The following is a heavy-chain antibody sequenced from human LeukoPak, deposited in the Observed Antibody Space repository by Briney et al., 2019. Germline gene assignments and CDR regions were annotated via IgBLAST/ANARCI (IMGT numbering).Heavy chain of an antibody. D-gene: IGHD2-15*01. CDR3: AKDFAKYCSGGCDFQD. CDR2: ISSSSSYI. Sequence: GGSLRLSCAASGFMFSNYNMNWVRQAPGKGLEWVASISSSSSYIYDADSVKGRFTISRDNSKNMLFLQMNSLKPEDTALYYCAKDFAKYCSGGCDFQDWGQGTLVTVSS. J-gene: IGHJ1*01. CDR1: GFMFSNYN. V-gene: IGHV3-21*06.